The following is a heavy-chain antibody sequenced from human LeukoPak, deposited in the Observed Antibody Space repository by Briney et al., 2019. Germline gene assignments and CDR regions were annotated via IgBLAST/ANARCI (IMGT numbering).Heavy chain of an antibody. CDR1: GYTFTSYG. V-gene: IGHV1-18*01. D-gene: IGHD3-3*01. Sequence: ASVKVSCKASGYTFTSYGISWVRQAPGQGLEWMGWISAYNGNTNYAQKLQGRVTMTTDTSTSTAYMELRSLRSDDTAVYYCARSITIFGVVITAPFDYWGQGTLVTVSS. J-gene: IGHJ4*02. CDR2: ISAYNGNT. CDR3: ARSITIFGVVITAPFDY.